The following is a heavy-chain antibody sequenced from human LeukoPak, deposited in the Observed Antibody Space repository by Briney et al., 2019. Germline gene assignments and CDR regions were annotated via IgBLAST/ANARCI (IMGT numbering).Heavy chain of an antibody. Sequence: ASVKVSCKASGYTFTSYTMYRVRQAPGQGLEWVGIINPSGGTTSYAQKFRGRVTMTSDTSASTVYMELSSLRSEDTAVYYCARNPYSGSWIDYWGQGTLVTVSS. CDR1: GYTFTSYT. CDR2: INPSGGTT. J-gene: IGHJ4*02. CDR3: ARNPYSGSWIDY. V-gene: IGHV1-46*01. D-gene: IGHD1-26*01.